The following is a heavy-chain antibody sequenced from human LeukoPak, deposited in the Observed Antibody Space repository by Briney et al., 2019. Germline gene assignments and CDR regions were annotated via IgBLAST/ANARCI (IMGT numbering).Heavy chain of an antibody. D-gene: IGHD5-24*01. CDR2: IYYSGST. J-gene: IGHJ4*02. CDR3: ARHRRDGYNYYYFDY. Sequence: SETLSLTCSVSGGFISSRSYYWGWIRQPPGKGLEWIGSIYYSGSTYYNPSLKSRVTISVDTSKNQFSLKLTSVTAADTAVYYCARHRRDGYNYYYFDYWGQGTLVTVSS. V-gene: IGHV4-39*01. CDR1: GGFISSRSYY.